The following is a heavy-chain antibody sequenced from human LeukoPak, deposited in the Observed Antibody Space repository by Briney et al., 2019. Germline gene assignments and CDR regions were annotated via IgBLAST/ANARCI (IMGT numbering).Heavy chain of an antibody. J-gene: IGHJ4*02. CDR3: ARALSTMVRGVIAFYDY. CDR2: INHSGST. D-gene: IGHD3-10*01. V-gene: IGHV4-34*01. Sequence: SETLSLTCTVSGGSISSYYWSWIRQPPGKGLEWIGEINHSGSTNYNPSLKSRVTISVDTSKNQFSLKLSSVTAADTAVYYCARALSTMVRGVIAFYDYWGQGTLVTVSS. CDR1: GGSISSYY.